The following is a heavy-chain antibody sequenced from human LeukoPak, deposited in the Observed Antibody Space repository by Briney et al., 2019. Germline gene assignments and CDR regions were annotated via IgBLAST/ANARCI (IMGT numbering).Heavy chain of an antibody. CDR2: LSSRSRYI. CDR3: ARDAAVAGIHYPY. Sequence: GGSLRLSCAASGFTLSNYAMTWVRQAPGKGLEGVSSLSSRSRYIYYADSLKGRFTISRDNAKNSLYLQMNGLRAEDTAVYYCARDAAVAGIHYPYWGQGTLVTVSS. J-gene: IGHJ4*02. D-gene: IGHD6-19*01. V-gene: IGHV3-21*04. CDR1: GFTLSNYA.